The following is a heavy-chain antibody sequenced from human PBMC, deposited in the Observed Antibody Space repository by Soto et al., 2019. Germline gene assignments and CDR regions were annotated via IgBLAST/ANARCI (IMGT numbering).Heavy chain of an antibody. CDR2: IYYSGST. CDR1: GGSISSGGYY. J-gene: IGHJ4*02. V-gene: IGHV4-31*03. CDR3: ARTGAWDVPAAMIGADFDY. D-gene: IGHD2-2*01. Sequence: SETLSLTCTVSGGSISSGGYYWSWIRQHPGKGLEWIGYIYYSGSTNYNPSLKSRVTISVDTSKNQFSLKLSSVTAADTAVYYCARTGAWDVPAAMIGADFDYWGQGTLVTVSS.